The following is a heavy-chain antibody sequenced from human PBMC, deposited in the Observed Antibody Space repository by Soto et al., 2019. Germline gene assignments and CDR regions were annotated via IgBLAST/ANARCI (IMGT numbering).Heavy chain of an antibody. CDR3: ARGGIRFDY. D-gene: IGHD3-16*01. CDR2: IYYSGST. Sequence: SETLSLTCSVSGGSISSSSYFWGWIRQPPGKGLEWIGSIYYSGSTYYNPSLKSRVTVSVDTSKNQFSLKLSSVTAADTAVYYCARGGIRFDYWGQGTLVT. J-gene: IGHJ4*02. V-gene: IGHV4-39*07. CDR1: GGSISSSSYF.